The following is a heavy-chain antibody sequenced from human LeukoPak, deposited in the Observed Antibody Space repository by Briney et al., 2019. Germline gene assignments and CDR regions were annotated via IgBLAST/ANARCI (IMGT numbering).Heavy chain of an antibody. J-gene: IGHJ3*02. CDR2: ISDSGAM. D-gene: IGHD3-22*01. CDR3: ARCGYYDSSGYHLADAFDI. V-gene: IGHV3-48*01. Sequence: GGSLRLSCAASGFTFSTYSMKWVRQAPGKGLEWVSYISDSGAMYYADSVRGRFTISRENAQNSLFLQMNSLRAEDTAVYYCARCGYYDSSGYHLADAFDIWGQGTMVTVSS. CDR1: GFTFSTYS.